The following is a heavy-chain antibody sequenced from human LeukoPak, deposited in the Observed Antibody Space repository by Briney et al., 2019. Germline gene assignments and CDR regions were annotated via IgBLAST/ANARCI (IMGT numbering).Heavy chain of an antibody. CDR3: ASSGTGYSMSYFDY. J-gene: IGHJ4*02. D-gene: IGHD6-13*01. CDR2: INPNHGDT. V-gene: IGHV1-2*02. CDR1: GYTFTGYY. Sequence: ASVKVSCKASGYTFTGYYMHWVRQAPGQGLEWMGWINPNHGDTNYAQKFQDRVSMTRDTSISTAYMELSRLRSDDTAVYYCASSGTGYSMSYFDYWGQGTLVTVSS.